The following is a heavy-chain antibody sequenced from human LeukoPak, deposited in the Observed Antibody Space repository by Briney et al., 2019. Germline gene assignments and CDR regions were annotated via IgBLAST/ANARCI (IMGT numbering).Heavy chain of an antibody. V-gene: IGHV3-23*01. Sequence: PGGSLRLSCAASGFTFSSYAMSWVRQAPGKGLEWVSVISDSGGSTYYADSVKGRFTISRDDSKNTLYLQMNSLRAEDTAVYYCARASGDSGYDLDYWGQGTLVTVSS. CDR3: ARASGDSGYDLDY. CDR2: ISDSGGST. D-gene: IGHD5-12*01. CDR1: GFTFSSYA. J-gene: IGHJ4*02.